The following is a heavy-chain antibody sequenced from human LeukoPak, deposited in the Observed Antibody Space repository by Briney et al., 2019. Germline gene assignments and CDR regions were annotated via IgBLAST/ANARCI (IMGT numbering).Heavy chain of an antibody. Sequence: GRSLRLSCAASGFTFSSYGMHWVRQAPGKRLEWVAVIWYDGSNKYYADSVKGRFTISRDNSKNTLYLQMNSLRAEDTAVYYCARDKRGMATIYAFDIWGQGTMVTVSS. CDR1: GFTFSSYG. J-gene: IGHJ3*02. D-gene: IGHD5-24*01. CDR3: ARDKRGMATIYAFDI. V-gene: IGHV3-33*01. CDR2: IWYDGSNK.